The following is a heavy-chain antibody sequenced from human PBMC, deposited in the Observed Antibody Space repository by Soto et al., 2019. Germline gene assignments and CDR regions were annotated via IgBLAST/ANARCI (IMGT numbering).Heavy chain of an antibody. CDR1: GFTFSSYA. D-gene: IGHD4-17*01. CDR2: ISSNGGST. Sequence: EVPLVESGGGLVQPGGSLRLSCAASGFTFSSYAMHWVRQAPGKGLEYVSAISSNGGSTYYANSVKGRFTISRDNSKNTLYLQMGSLRAEDMAVYYCATNYGDYYYYSMDVWGQGTTVTVSS. V-gene: IGHV3-64*01. J-gene: IGHJ6*02. CDR3: ATNYGDYYYYSMDV.